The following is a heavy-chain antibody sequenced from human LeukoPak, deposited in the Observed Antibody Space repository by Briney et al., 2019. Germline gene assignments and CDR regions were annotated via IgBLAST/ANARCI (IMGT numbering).Heavy chain of an antibody. J-gene: IGHJ4*02. D-gene: IGHD1-26*01. CDR1: GGSFSSYY. CDR2: IYTSGST. CDR3: ARSLGAKGANFDY. Sequence: SETLSLTCAVYGGSFSSYYWSWIRQPTGKGLEWIGRIYTSGSTNYNPSLKSRVTMSVDTSKNQFSLKLSSVTAADTAVYYCARSLGAKGANFDYWGQGTLVTVSS. V-gene: IGHV4-59*10.